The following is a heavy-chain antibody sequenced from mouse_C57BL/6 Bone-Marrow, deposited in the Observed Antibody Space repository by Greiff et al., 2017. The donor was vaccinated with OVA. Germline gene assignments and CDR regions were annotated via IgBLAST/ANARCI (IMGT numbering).Heavy chain of an antibody. Sequence: EVQLVESGGGLVQPGGSLSLSCAASGFTFTDYYMSWVRQPPGKALEWLGFIRNKANGYTTEYSSSVKGRFTISTDNSQSILYLQMKDLRAEDSATYYCARYPWDWYFEVWGTGTTVTVSS. CDR2: IRNKANGYTT. V-gene: IGHV7-3*01. CDR1: GFTFTDYY. D-gene: IGHD4-1*01. CDR3: ARYPWDWYFEV. J-gene: IGHJ1*03.